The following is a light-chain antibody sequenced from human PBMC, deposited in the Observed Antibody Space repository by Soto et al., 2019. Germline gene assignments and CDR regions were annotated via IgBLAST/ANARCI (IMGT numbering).Light chain of an antibody. J-gene: IGKJ1*01. CDR1: QNIGNS. Sequence: SPGERATLSCRASQNIGNSLAWYQQKPGQAPRLLIYIASTRATGIPARFSGSGSGTDFTLTISSLQSEDFAVYYCQQFNTWPRTFGQGTKVDIK. CDR3: QQFNTWPRT. V-gene: IGKV3-15*01. CDR2: IAS.